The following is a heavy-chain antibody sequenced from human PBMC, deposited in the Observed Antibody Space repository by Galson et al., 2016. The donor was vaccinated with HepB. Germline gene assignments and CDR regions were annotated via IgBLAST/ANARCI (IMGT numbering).Heavy chain of an antibody. J-gene: IGHJ4*02. CDR1: GFTFNNAW. Sequence: SLRLSCAVSGFTFNNAWMRWVRQAPGKGLEWVGRIKSKTDGGTTDYAAHVKSRFTISRDDSKNTLYLQMNSLKAEDTAVYYCTRCRTSFSTFDYWCQGTLVTVSS. CDR2: IKSKTDGGTT. CDR3: TRCRTSFSTFDY. D-gene: IGHD2-2*01. V-gene: IGHV3-15*01.